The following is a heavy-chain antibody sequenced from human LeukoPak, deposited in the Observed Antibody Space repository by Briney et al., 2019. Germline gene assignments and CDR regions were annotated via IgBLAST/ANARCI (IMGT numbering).Heavy chain of an antibody. CDR1: GGSFSGYY. V-gene: IGHV4-34*01. J-gene: IGHJ4*02. CDR2: INHSGST. Sequence: SETLSLTCAVYGGSFSGYYWSWIRQPPGKGLEWIGEINHSGSTNYNPSLKSRVTISVDTSKNQFSLKLSSVTAADTAVYYCACHSSGWYDDYWGQGTLVTVSS. CDR3: ACHSSGWYDDY. D-gene: IGHD6-19*01.